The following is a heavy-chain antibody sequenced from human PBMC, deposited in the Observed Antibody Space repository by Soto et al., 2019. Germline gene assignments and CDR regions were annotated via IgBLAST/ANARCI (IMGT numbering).Heavy chain of an antibody. CDR2: INPFDGSR. Sequence: ASVKVYCKASGYIFTSYYLHWVRQAPGQGLEWMGWINPFDGSRMFAQSFQGRVTFTRDTSTSTVYMELSGLRSDDTAVYYCSRVDPGETSPFDHWGQGTLVTVSS. CDR1: GYIFTSYY. D-gene: IGHD3-10*01. J-gene: IGHJ4*02. CDR3: SRVDPGETSPFDH. V-gene: IGHV1-46*03.